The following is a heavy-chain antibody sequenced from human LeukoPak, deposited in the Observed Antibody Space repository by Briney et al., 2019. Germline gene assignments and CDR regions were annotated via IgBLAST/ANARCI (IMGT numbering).Heavy chain of an antibody. D-gene: IGHD6-13*01. CDR3: ARGRAAAGPCYFDY. CDR2: ISSSSSTI. V-gene: IGHV3-48*02. Sequence: PGGSLRLSCAASGFTFSSYSMNWVRQAPGKGLEWVSYISSSSSTIYYADSVKGRFTISRDNAKNSLYLQMNSLRDEDTAVYYCARGRAAAGPCYFDYWGQGTLVTVSS. CDR1: GFTFSSYS. J-gene: IGHJ4*02.